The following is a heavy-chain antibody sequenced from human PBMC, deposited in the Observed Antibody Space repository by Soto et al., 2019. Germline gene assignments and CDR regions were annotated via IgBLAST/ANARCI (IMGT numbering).Heavy chain of an antibody. CDR3: AGLYGEFDY. Sequence: GGSLRLSCAASGSTFSSYWMHWVRQAPGKGLVWVSRINSDGSSTRYADSVKGRFTISRDNAKNTLYLQMNSLRGEDTAVYYCAGLYGEFDYWGQGAPVTAPQ. CDR1: GSTFSSYW. CDR2: INSDGSST. V-gene: IGHV3-74*01. D-gene: IGHD3-10*02. J-gene: IGHJ4*02.